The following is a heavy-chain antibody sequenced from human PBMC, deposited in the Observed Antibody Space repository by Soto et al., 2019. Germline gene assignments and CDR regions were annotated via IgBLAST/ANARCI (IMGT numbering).Heavy chain of an antibody. Sequence: QVQLVESGGGVVQPGRSLRLSCAASGFTFSSYGMHWVRQAPGKGLEWVAVIWYYGSNKYYADSVKGRFTISRDNSKNTLYLQMSSLRAEDTAVYYCARVDGSGWYVDYWGQGTLVTVSS. D-gene: IGHD6-19*01. CDR1: GFTFSSYG. CDR2: IWYYGSNK. CDR3: ARVDGSGWYVDY. J-gene: IGHJ4*02. V-gene: IGHV3-33*01.